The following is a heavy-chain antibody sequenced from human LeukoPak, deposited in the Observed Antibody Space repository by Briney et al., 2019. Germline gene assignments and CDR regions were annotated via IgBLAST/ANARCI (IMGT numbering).Heavy chain of an antibody. Sequence: ASVKVSCKASGYTFTGYYMHWVRQAPGQGLEWMGRINPNSGGTNYAQKFQGRVTMTRDTSTSTAYMELSRLRSDDTAVYYCARAYSSLSPTDYWGQGTLVTVSS. V-gene: IGHV1-2*06. CDR2: INPNSGGT. CDR3: ARAYSSLSPTDY. D-gene: IGHD6-6*01. J-gene: IGHJ4*02. CDR1: GYTFTGYY.